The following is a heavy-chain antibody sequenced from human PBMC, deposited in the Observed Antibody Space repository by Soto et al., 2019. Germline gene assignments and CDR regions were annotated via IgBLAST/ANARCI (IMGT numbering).Heavy chain of an antibody. CDR3: AKHDCGANCFIDY. V-gene: IGHV3-9*01. D-gene: IGHD2-21*01. J-gene: IGHJ4*02. CDR2: ISWSNGNT. Sequence: PGGSLRLSCAASGFTFDDYAMHWVRQAPGKGLEWVSHISWSNGNTAYADSVKGRFTISRDNAKNSLYLQMNSLRPDDTAFYYCAKHDCGANCFIDYWGQGIMVTVYS. CDR1: GFTFDDYA.